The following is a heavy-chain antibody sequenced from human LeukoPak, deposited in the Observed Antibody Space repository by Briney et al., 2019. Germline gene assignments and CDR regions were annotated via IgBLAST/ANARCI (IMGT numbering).Heavy chain of an antibody. D-gene: IGHD3-10*01. CDR1: GYTFTVYY. CDR2: INPNSGGT. Sequence: ASVKVSCKASGYTFTVYYMHWVRQAPGQGLEWMGWINPNSGGTNYAQKFQGRVTMTRDTSISTAYMELSRLRSDDTAVYYCARDMGAGSYYNGHAFDIWGQGTMVTVSS. V-gene: IGHV1-2*02. J-gene: IGHJ3*02. CDR3: ARDMGAGSYYNGHAFDI.